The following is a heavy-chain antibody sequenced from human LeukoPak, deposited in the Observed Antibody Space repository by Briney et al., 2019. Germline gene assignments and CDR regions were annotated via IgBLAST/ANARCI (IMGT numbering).Heavy chain of an antibody. V-gene: IGHV4-34*01. CDR3: ARLPTESAFDI. CDR1: GGSFSGYY. Sequence: SETLSLTCAVYGGSFSGYYWSWIRQPPGKGLEWIGEINHSGSTNYNPSLKSRVTISVDTSKNQFSLKLSSVTAADTAVYHCARLPTESAFDIWGQGTMVTVSS. J-gene: IGHJ3*02. CDR2: INHSGST.